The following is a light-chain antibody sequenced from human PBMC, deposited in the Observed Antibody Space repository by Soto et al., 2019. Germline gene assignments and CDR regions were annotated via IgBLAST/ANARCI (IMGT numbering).Light chain of an antibody. CDR1: QSVTSNY. Sequence: EIVLTQSPGTLSLSPGERATLSCRASQSVTSNYLAWFQQKPGQAPRLLIYGASSRTTGISDRFSGSGSGTDFTLTISTLEPEDFAVYYCQQYGSSVYTFGQGTKLEI. CDR3: QQYGSSVYT. J-gene: IGKJ2*01. CDR2: GAS. V-gene: IGKV3-20*01.